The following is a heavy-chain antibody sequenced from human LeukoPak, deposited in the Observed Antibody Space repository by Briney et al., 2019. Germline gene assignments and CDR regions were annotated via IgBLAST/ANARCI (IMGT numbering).Heavy chain of an antibody. CDR1: GFILDDYA. D-gene: IGHD5-12*01. Sequence: GGSLRLSCAASGFILDDYAMHWVRQAPGKGLECVSLITGNGAGTYYEDSVRGRFTISRDNSKNSLYLIMNSLRTEDTALYYCTKGRVATVGGAKYAMDVWGQGTTVTVSS. J-gene: IGHJ6*02. CDR2: ITGNGAGT. V-gene: IGHV3-43*02. CDR3: TKGRVATVGGAKYAMDV.